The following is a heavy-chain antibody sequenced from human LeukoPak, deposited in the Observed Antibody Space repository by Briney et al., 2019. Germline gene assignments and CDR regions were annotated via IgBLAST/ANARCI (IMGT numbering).Heavy chain of an antibody. CDR1: GYTFTSYY. J-gene: IGHJ1*01. D-gene: IGHD4-17*01. CDR2: INPSGGST. Sequence: ASVKVSCKASGYTFTSYYVHWVRQAPGQGLEWMGIINPSGGSTSYAQKFQGRVTMTRDTSTSTVYMELSSLRSEDTAVYYCARGLITVTTVTTGGGYFQHWGQGTLVTVSS. CDR3: ARGLITVTTVTTGGGYFQH. V-gene: IGHV1-46*01.